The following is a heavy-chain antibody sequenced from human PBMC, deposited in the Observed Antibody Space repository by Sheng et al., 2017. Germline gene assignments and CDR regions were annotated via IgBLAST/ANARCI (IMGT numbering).Heavy chain of an antibody. CDR1: GGTFSSYA. CDR3: ARGPPIAAAGPPDY. V-gene: IGHV1-69*04. CDR2: IIPILGIA. J-gene: IGHJ4*02. Sequence: QVQLVQSGAEVKKPGSSVKVSCKASGGTFSSYAISWVRQAPGQGLEWMGGIIPILGIANYAQKFQGRVTITADKSTSTAYMELSSLRSEDTAVYYCARGPPIAAAGPPDYWGQGTLVTVSS. D-gene: IGHD6-13*01.